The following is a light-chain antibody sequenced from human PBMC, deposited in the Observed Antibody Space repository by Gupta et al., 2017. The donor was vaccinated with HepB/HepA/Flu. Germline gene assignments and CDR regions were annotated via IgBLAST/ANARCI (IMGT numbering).Light chain of an antibody. CDR2: YDD. CDR3: AAWDDSLNGWV. Sequence: QSVLTQPPSVSEAPRQRVTISCSGSSSNIGNKAVNWYQQLPGKAPKLIIYYDDLLSSGVSDRFSGSKSGTSASLAITGLQSEDEASYYCAAWDDSLNGWVFGGGTKLTVL. CDR1: SSNIGNKA. J-gene: IGLJ3*02. V-gene: IGLV1-36*01.